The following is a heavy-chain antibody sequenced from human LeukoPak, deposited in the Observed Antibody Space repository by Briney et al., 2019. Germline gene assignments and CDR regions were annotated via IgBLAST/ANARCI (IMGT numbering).Heavy chain of an antibody. Sequence: PGGSLRLSCAASGFTVSSNYMSWVRQAPGKGLEWVSVIYSGGSTYYADSVKGRFTISRDNSKNTLYLQMNSLRAEDTAVYYCARDSMVRGVRGVYFDYWGQGTLVTVSS. CDR3: ARDSMVRGVRGVYFDY. CDR1: GFTVSSNY. D-gene: IGHD3-10*01. CDR2: IYSGGST. V-gene: IGHV3-53*01. J-gene: IGHJ4*02.